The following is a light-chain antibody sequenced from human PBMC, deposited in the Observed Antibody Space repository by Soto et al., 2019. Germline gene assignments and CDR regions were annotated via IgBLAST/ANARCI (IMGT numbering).Light chain of an antibody. J-gene: IGKJ1*01. Sequence: EIVMTQSPATLSVSPGERATLSCRASQSVSTNLAWYQQKPGQAPRLLIYGASTRATGIPVRFSGSGSGTAFTLTISSMQSEDFAVYYCQQYYNWPPWTFGQGNKVEIK. V-gene: IGKV3-15*01. CDR2: GAS. CDR1: QSVSTN. CDR3: QQYYNWPPWT.